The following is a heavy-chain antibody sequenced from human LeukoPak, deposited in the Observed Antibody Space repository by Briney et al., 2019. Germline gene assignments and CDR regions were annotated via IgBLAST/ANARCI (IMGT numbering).Heavy chain of an antibody. CDR2: INQDGSEK. V-gene: IGHV3-7*01. D-gene: IGHD6-13*01. CDR1: GFTFTTYA. Sequence: GGSLRLSCAASGFTFTTYAMSWVRQAPGKGLEWVANINQDGSEKYYVDSVKGRFTISRDNAKNSLYLQMNSLRAEDTAVYYCARDRVWTVLYWGQGTLVTVSS. CDR3: ARDRVWTVLY. J-gene: IGHJ4*02.